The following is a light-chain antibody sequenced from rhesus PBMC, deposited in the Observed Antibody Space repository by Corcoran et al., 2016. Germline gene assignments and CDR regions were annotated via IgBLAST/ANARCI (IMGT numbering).Light chain of an antibody. V-gene: IGKV3S9*01. J-gene: IGKJ4*01. CDR3: QQYTNWPRT. Sequence: EIVMTQSPATLSLSPGERATLSCRASQSVSSYVAWYQQKPDQAPRLLIYGASSRATGIPDRFSGSGSGTDFTLTISSLEPEDFAVYDCQQYTNWPRTFGGGTKVEIK. CDR2: GAS. CDR1: QSVSSY.